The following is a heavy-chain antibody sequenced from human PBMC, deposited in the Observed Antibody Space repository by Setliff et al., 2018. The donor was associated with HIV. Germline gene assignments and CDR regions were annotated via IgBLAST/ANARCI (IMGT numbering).Heavy chain of an antibody. CDR1: GGSISSGSYY. D-gene: IGHD3-16*01. CDR2: IFHSGSS. J-gene: IGHJ3*02. Sequence: PSETLSLTCSVSGGSISSGSYYWGWIRQPPGKGLEWIGSIFHSGSSYYNPSLKSRVTISVDKSKNNFPLKLRSVTAADTAAYYCARCSVGGSREENQRPDGAFHIWGKGTRVTVSS. CDR3: ARCSVGGSREENQRPDGAFHI. V-gene: IGHV4-39*06.